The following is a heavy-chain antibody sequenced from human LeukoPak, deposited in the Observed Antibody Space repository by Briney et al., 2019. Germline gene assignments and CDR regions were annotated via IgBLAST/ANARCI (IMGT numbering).Heavy chain of an antibody. CDR2: IDWDDDK. V-gene: IGHV2-70*11. Sequence: ASGPALVKPTQTLTLTCTFSGFSLSTSGMCVSWIRQPPGKALEWLARIDWDDDKYYSTSLKTRLTISKDTSKNQVVLTMTNMDPVDTATYYCALIQAAAGLVKALDIWGQGTMVTVSS. CDR3: ALIQAAAGLVKALDI. J-gene: IGHJ3*02. D-gene: IGHD6-13*01. CDR1: GFSLSTSGMC.